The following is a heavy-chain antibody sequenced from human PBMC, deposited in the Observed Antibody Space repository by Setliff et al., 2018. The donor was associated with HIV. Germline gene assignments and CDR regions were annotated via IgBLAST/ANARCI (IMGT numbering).Heavy chain of an antibody. V-gene: IGHV4-39*07. D-gene: IGHD3-10*01. Sequence: SETLSLTCTVSGGSISSSSYYWGWIRQPPGKGLEWIGSVYYSGTTYYSPSLESRVTISVDTSKNQFSLKLSSVTAADTAVYYCASGYGSGSYPGDYWGQGTLVTVSS. CDR1: GGSISSSSYY. CDR2: VYYSGTT. CDR3: ASGYGSGSYPGDY. J-gene: IGHJ4*02.